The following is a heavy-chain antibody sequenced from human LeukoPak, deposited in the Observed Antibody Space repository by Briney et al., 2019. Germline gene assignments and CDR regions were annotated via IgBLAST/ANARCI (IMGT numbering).Heavy chain of an antibody. CDR1: GYTFTDYY. CDR3: ARDLNSGYENDNWFDP. Sequence: ASVKVSCKASGYTFTDYYMHWVRQAPGQGLEGMGWINPNSGGTNYAQKFQGRVTMTRDTSISTAYMELSRLRSDDTAVYYRARDLNSGYENDNWFDPWGQGTLVTVSS. V-gene: IGHV1-2*02. D-gene: IGHD5-12*01. J-gene: IGHJ5*02. CDR2: INPNSGGT.